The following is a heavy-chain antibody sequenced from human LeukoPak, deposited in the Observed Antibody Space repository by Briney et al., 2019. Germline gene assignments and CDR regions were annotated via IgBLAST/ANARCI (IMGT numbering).Heavy chain of an antibody. Sequence: SETLSLTCTVSGGSINNYYWSWIRQPAGKGLEWIGRIYTSGSTNYNPSLKSRVTMSVDTSKNQFSLKLSSVTAADTAVYYCARHPGGYYYGSGRKNWFDPWGQGTLVTVSS. D-gene: IGHD3-10*01. V-gene: IGHV4-4*07. CDR3: ARHPGGYYYGSGRKNWFDP. J-gene: IGHJ5*02. CDR2: IYTSGST. CDR1: GGSINNYY.